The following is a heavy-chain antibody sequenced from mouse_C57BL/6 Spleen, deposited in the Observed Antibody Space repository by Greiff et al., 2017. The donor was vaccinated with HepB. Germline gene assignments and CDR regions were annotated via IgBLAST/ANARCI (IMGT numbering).Heavy chain of an antibody. CDR3: ARGVVAYYFDY. CDR2: IYPSDSET. J-gene: IGHJ2*01. CDR1: GYTFTSYW. V-gene: IGHV1-61*01. Sequence: QVQLQQPGAELVRPGSSVKLSCKASGYTFTSYWMDWVKQRPGQGLEWIGNIYPSDSETHYNQKFKDKATLTVDKSSSTAYMQLSSLTSEDSAVYYCARGVVAYYFDYWGQGTTLTVSS. D-gene: IGHD1-1*01.